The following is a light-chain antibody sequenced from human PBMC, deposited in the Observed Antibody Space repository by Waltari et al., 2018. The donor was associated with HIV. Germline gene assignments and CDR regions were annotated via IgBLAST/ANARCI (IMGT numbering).Light chain of an antibody. CDR1: SSNIGSNY. V-gene: IGLV1-47*01. Sequence: QSVLTQPPSASGTPGQRVTISCSGSSSNIGSNYVYWYQQLPGTAPKLLIYRNNRLPSGVPNRFSGSKSGTSASLAISGLRSEDEADYYCAAWDDSLSGQVFGGGTKLTVL. J-gene: IGLJ3*02. CDR3: AAWDDSLSGQV. CDR2: RNN.